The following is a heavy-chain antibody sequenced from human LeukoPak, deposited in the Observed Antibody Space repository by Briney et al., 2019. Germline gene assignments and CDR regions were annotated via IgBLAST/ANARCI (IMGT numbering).Heavy chain of an antibody. D-gene: IGHD6-13*01. J-gene: IGHJ4*02. CDR3: ARDSSLKEGSSWYWLLDY. V-gene: IGHV4-39*07. Sequence: PSETLSLTCTVSGGSINSRIYYWGWIRQPPGKGLEWIGSIHYSGSTYYNPSLKSRVTISVDKSKDQFSLKLSSVTAADTAVYYCARDSSLKEGSSWYWLLDYWGQGTLVTVSS. CDR2: IHYSGST. CDR1: GGSINSRIYY.